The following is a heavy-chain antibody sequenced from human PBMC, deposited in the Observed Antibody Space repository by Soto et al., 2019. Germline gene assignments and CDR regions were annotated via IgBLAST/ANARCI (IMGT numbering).Heavy chain of an antibody. D-gene: IGHD2-8*01. CDR2: VSANNGHT. CDR1: GFTFSNYG. J-gene: IGHJ6*02. CDR3: ARDIESVTAKHFFYYYAMDV. V-gene: IGHV1-18*01. Sequence: SVKVSCKASGFTFSNYGLNWVRQAPVQGLEWMGWVSANNGHTNYAQNLQGRVSMTTDTSTSTAYMELRGLTFDDTAVYYCARDIESVTAKHFFYYYAMDVWGQGTTVTVSS.